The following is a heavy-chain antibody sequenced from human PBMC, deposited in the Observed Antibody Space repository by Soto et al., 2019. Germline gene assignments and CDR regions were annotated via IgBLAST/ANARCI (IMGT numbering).Heavy chain of an antibody. J-gene: IGHJ5*02. CDR1: GGSMSSSSYY. CDR2: IYYSGTT. Sequence: SETLSLTCTVSGGSMSSSSYYWGWIRQPPGKGLEWIGSIYYSGTTYYNPSLKSRVTISVDTSKNQFSLNLSSVTAADTAVYYCASPKIAFYNWFDPWGQGTLVTVSS. V-gene: IGHV4-39*01. CDR3: ASPKIAFYNWFDP. D-gene: IGHD3-3*02.